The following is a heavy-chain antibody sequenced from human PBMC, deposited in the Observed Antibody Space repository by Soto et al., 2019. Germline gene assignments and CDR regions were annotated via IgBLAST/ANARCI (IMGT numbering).Heavy chain of an antibody. CDR1: GFTFSDYY. Sequence: GGSLRLSCAASGFTFSDYYMSWIRQAPGKGLEWVSYISSSGSTIYYADSVKGRFTISRDNAKNSLYLQMNSRRAEDTAVYYCARGALGTVYGDYLGYVERNWYFDLWGRGTLVTVSS. V-gene: IGHV3-11*01. CDR3: ARGALGTVYGDYLGYVERNWYFDL. CDR2: ISSSGSTI. D-gene: IGHD4-17*01. J-gene: IGHJ2*01.